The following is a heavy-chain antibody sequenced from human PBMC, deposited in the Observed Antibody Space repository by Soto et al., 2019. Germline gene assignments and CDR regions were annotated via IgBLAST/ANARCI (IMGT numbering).Heavy chain of an antibody. V-gene: IGHV1-18*01. J-gene: IGHJ4*02. D-gene: IGHD6-13*01. CDR3: ARAPQTVAGAGIWY. CDR1: GYTFTSYG. CDR2: ISGYNGDT. Sequence: QVQLVQSGAEVKKPGASVKVSCKASGYTFTSYGISWVRQAPGQGLEWMGWISGYNGDTNYAQKYQGRVTMTTDTSTSTAYMGLRRLRSDDTAVYYCARAPQTVAGAGIWYWGQGTLVTVSS.